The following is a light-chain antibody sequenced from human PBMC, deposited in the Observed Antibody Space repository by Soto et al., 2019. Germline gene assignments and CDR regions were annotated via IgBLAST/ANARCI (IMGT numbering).Light chain of an antibody. CDR1: SNDIGAFDY. CDR3: SSYSDSDTKV. CDR2: EVF. Sequence: QSALTQPASVSASPGQSISISCTGTSNDIGAFDYVSWYQQHPGKAPKLILFEVFNRPSGVSTRFSGSKSGSTASLTISGLQAEDEADYYCSSYSDSDTKVFGTGTKVTVL. J-gene: IGLJ1*01. V-gene: IGLV2-14*01.